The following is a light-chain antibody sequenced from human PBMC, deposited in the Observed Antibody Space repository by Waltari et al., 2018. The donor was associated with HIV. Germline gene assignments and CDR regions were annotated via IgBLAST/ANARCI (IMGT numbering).Light chain of an antibody. CDR1: GPDIAPYDL. Sequence: QSALTQPASLSGCPGHARTITCSLGGPDIAPYDLVSLYQHEPCTAPRLLIYGVSNRPSEISRRFSGSKARTTASLTISALQAEDEGDYYCSAYTMSGSLVFGGGTKLTVL. CDR3: SAYTMSGSLV. J-gene: IGLJ2*01. V-gene: IGLV2-14*01. CDR2: GVS.